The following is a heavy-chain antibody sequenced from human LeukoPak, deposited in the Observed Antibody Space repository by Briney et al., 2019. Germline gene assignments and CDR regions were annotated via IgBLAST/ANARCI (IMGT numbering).Heavy chain of an antibody. D-gene: IGHD6-19*01. V-gene: IGHV1-24*01. CDR2: FDPEDGET. CDR1: GYTLTELS. CDR3: ATPSGYSSGWVGDY. Sequence: GASVKVSCKVSGYTLTELSMHWVRQAPGKGLEWMGGFDPEDGETIYARKFQGRVTMTEDTSTDTACMELSSLRSEDTAVYYCATPSGYSSGWVGDYWGQGTLVTVSS. J-gene: IGHJ4*02.